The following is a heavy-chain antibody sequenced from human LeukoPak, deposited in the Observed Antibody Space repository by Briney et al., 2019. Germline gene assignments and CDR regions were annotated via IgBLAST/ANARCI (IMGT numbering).Heavy chain of an antibody. CDR3: ARGRYCGMDV. J-gene: IGHJ6*02. CDR2: VNSDGSST. Sequence: PGGSLRLSCAASGFTFTSYWMHWVRQAPGKGLVWVSRVNSDGSSTTYADSVKGRFTISRDNAKNTLYLQMNSLRAEDTAVYYCARGRYCGMDVWGRGTTVTVSS. CDR1: GFTFTSYW. V-gene: IGHV3-74*01.